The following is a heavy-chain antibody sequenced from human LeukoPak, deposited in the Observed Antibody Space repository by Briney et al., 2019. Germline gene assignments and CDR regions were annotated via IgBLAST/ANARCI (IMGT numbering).Heavy chain of an antibody. CDR2: IYYSGST. V-gene: IGHV4-59*11. D-gene: IGHD3-3*01. J-gene: IGHJ6*03. Sequence: SETLSLTCTVSGGSISSHYWSWIRQPPGKGLEWIGYIYYSGSTNYNPSLKSRVTISVDTSKNQFSLKLSSVTAADTAVYYCAREREYYDFWSSLNYYYYYMDVWGKGTTVTVSS. CDR1: GGSISSHY. CDR3: AREREYYDFWSSLNYYYYYMDV.